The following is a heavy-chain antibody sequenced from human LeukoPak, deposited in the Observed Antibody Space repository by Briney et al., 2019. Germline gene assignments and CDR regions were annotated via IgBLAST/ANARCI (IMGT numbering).Heavy chain of an antibody. CDR1: GFIFSIYS. CDR2: ISSSGGST. V-gene: IGHV3-23*01. CDR3: AKDYAVGGYGHFDY. D-gene: IGHD5-18*01. J-gene: IGHJ4*02. Sequence: GGSLRLSCAASGFIFSIYSMSWVRQAPGKGLEWVSGISSSGGSTYYADSVKGRFTIARDKSKNTVYLQISSLRAEDTAVYYCAKDYAVGGYGHFDYWGQGTLVTVSS.